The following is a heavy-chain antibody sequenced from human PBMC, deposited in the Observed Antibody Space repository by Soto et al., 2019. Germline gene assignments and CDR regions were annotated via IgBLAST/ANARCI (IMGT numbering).Heavy chain of an antibody. D-gene: IGHD3-3*01. Sequence: EVQLLESGGGLVQPGGSLRLSCAASGFTFSSYAMSWVRQAPGKGLEWVSAISGSGGSTYYADSVKGRFTISRDNSKNTLYLQMNSLRAEDTAVYYCARHPGTMGYYDFWSGATEYYYYYMDVWGKGTTVTVSS. CDR3: ARHPGTMGYYDFWSGATEYYYYYMDV. V-gene: IGHV3-23*01. J-gene: IGHJ6*03. CDR2: ISGSGGST. CDR1: GFTFSSYA.